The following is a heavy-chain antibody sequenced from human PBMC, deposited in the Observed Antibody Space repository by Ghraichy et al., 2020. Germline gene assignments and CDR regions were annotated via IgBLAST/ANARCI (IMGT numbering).Heavy chain of an antibody. V-gene: IGHV3-23*01. CDR2: ISGSESNT. J-gene: IGHJ4*02. Sequence: LTCAASGFTFSSHAMSWVRQAPGKGLEWVSAISGSESNTYYADSVKGQFTISRDNSKNTLYLQLNSLRAEDTAVYYCAKDFPYFDSWGQGTLVTVSS. CDR3: AKDFPYFDS. CDR1: GFTFSSHA.